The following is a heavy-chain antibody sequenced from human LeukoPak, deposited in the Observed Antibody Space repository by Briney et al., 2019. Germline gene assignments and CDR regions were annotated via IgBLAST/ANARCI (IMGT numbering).Heavy chain of an antibody. CDR1: GGSISSYY. V-gene: IGHV4-59*01. J-gene: IGHJ4*02. D-gene: IGHD3-22*01. CDR3: AREYPLRYDSSTLFFDY. CDR2: IYYSGST. Sequence: SETLSLTCTVSGGSISSYYWSWIRQPPGKGLEWIGYIYYSGSTNYNPSLKSRVTISVDTSKNQFSLKLSSVTAADTAVYYCAREYPLRYDSSTLFFDYSRQGTLVTVSS.